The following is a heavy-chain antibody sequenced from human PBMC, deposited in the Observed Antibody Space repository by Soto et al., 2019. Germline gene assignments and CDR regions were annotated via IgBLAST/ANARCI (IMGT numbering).Heavy chain of an antibody. CDR3: AKDRRGGEYPAFDL. Sequence: EVQLLESGGGLVQPGGFLRLTCAASGFSVSDYDMGWVRQAPGKGLEWVSLIRGDGGATYYAASVEGRLTTSRDTSENTVYLDMNYLRAEDTALYYCAKDRRGGEYPAFDLWGRGTMVTVSS. CDR2: IRGDGGAT. V-gene: IGHV3-23*01. D-gene: IGHD2-21*01. CDR1: GFSVSDYD. J-gene: IGHJ3*01.